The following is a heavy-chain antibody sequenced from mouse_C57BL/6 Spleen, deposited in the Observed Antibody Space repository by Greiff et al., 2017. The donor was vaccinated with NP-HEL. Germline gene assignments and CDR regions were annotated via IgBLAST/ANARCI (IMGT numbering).Heavy chain of an antibody. CDR2: IYPGDGDT. V-gene: IGHV1-80*01. D-gene: IGHD1-1*01. Sequence: QVQLKESGAELVKPGASVKISCKASGYAFSSYWMNWVKQRPGKGLEWIGQIYPGDGDTNYNGKFKGKATLTADKSSSTAYMQLSSLTSEDSAVYFCARSRRYGSQYFDVWGTGTTVTVSS. CDR3: ARSRRYGSQYFDV. J-gene: IGHJ1*03. CDR1: GYAFSSYW.